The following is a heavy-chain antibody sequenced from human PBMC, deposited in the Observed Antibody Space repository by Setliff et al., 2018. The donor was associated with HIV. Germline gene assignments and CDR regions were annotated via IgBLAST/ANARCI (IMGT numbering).Heavy chain of an antibody. D-gene: IGHD3-3*01. CDR3: ALGYYNFWSGYFGNYGMDV. CDR2: VTHSGTT. CDR1: GGSFSGFY. J-gene: IGHJ6*02. Sequence: SETLSLTCAVYGGSFSGFYWTFIRQSPGKGLEWIGEVTHSGTTTYDPSLKRRITISVDTSKNQFSLKLTSVTAADMGVYYCALGYYNFWSGYFGNYGMDVWGQGTTVTVSS. V-gene: IGHV4-34*01.